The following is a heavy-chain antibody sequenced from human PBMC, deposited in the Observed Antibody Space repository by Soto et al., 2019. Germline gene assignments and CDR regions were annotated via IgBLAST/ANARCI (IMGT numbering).Heavy chain of an antibody. J-gene: IGHJ4*02. CDR1: GFTFSTSI. CDR2: ITSSSSHM. Sequence: EEQLVESGGGLVKPGWFLRLCCAASGFTFSTSIMNWVRQAPGTGLEWVSSITSSSSHMFYADSVKGRFTISRDNARNSLYLQMNSLRAEDTAIYYCTTALGRVPTITWGQGTLVTVSS. CDR3: TTALGRVPTIT. D-gene: IGHD5-12*01. V-gene: IGHV3-21*06.